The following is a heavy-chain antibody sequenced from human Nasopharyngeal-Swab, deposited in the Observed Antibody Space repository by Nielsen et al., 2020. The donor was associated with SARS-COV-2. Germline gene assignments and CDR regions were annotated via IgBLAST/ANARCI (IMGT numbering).Heavy chain of an antibody. V-gene: IGHV3-7*01. Sequence: GGSLRLSCAASGFTFSSYWMSWVRQAPGKGLEWVANIKQDGSEKYYVDSVKGRFTISRDNAKNSLYLQMNSLRAEDTAVYYCARDGPGVAGNYYYYGMDVWGQGTTVTVSS. CDR1: GFTFSSYW. J-gene: IGHJ6*02. CDR3: ARDGPGVAGNYYYYGMDV. CDR2: IKQDGSEK. D-gene: IGHD6-19*01.